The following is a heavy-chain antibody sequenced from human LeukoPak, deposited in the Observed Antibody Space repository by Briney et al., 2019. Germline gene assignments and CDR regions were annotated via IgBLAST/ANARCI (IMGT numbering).Heavy chain of an antibody. V-gene: IGHV4-39*07. CDR2: IYYSWRT. CDR1: GGSISSYSYY. J-gene: IGHJ4*02. D-gene: IGHD3-10*01. Sequence: SETLSLTCTVSGGSISSYSYYWGWIRQPPGKGLEWVGSIYYSWRTYYNPSLNSRVTISVDTSKNQFSLKLSSVTAADTAVYYCATYQYYYGSGSYKYWGQGILVTVSS. CDR3: ATYQYYYGSGSYKY.